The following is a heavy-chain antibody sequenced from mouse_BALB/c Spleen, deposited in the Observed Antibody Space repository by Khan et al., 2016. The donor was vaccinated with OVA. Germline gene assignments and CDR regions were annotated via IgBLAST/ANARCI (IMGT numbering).Heavy chain of an antibody. CDR2: IWGDGNT. J-gene: IGHJ4*01. V-gene: IGHV2-3*01. CDR3: AKDRGYYAVDY. CDR1: GFSLTSYG. Sequence: VQLQESGPGLVAPSQSLSITCTVSGFSLTSYGVSWVRQSPGKGLEWLGVIWGDGNTNFHSALRSRLSISKDNSKSQVFLKLNSLQTDDTATYYCAKDRGYYAVDYWGQGTSVTVSS.